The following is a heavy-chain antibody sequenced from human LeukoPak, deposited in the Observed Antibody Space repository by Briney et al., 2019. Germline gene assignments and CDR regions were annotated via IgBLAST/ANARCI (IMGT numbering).Heavy chain of an antibody. Sequence: GESLKISCKGSGYSFSNYWIGWVRQMPGKGLECMGIIYPGDSDTRYSPSFQGQVTISADKSISTAYLQWGSLKASDTAMYYCARLGYYNILTGYSAFDYWGQGTLVTVSS. CDR1: GYSFSNYW. CDR2: IYPGDSDT. J-gene: IGHJ4*02. CDR3: ARLGYYNILTGYSAFDY. V-gene: IGHV5-51*01. D-gene: IGHD3-9*01.